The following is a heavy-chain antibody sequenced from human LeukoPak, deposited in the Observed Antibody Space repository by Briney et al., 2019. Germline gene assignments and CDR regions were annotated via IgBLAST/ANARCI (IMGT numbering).Heavy chain of an antibody. CDR2: IYYSGST. V-gene: IGHV4-39*07. J-gene: IGHJ4*02. CDR3: ARALRPSSNAHFDY. CDR1: GGSISSSSYY. D-gene: IGHD4-11*01. Sequence: PSETLSLTCTVSGGSISSSSYYWGWMRQPPGKGLEWIGSIYYSGSTYYNPSLKSRVTISVDTSKNQFSLKLSSVTAADTAVYYCARALRPSSNAHFDYWGQGTLVTVSS.